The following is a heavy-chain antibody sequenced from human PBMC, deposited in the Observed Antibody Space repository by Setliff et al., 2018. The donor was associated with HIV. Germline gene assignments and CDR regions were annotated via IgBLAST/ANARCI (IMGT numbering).Heavy chain of an antibody. V-gene: IGHV1-3*01. D-gene: IGHD2-8*02. Sequence: ASVKVSCKTSGYTFTTYSMHWVRQAPGRSLECLGWINAGKGEKKYSQDLQDRITITSDTSANTAYMELSSLSSDDTAVYFCVRGALLAAFDFDHWGHGTLVTVSS. CDR1: GYTFTTYS. J-gene: IGHJ4*01. CDR3: VRGALLAAFDFDH. CDR2: INAGKGEK.